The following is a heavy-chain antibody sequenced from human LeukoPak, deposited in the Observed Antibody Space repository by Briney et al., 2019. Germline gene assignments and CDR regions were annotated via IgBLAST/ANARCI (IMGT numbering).Heavy chain of an antibody. CDR3: ARGRAARPFYWFDP. CDR1: GYTSTSYY. V-gene: IGHV1-2*02. J-gene: IGHJ5*02. CDR2: INPNRGGT. Sequence: ASVNCSCTASGYTSTSYYMHWVRQAPGPGIEWIGWINPNRGGTKSAQKLQGRVTMTRDTSISTAYMELSRLRSDESAVYYCARGRAARPFYWFDPWGQGTLVTVSS. D-gene: IGHD6-6*01.